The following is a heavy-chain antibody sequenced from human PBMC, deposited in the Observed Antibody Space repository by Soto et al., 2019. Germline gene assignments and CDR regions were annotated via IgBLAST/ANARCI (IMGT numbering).Heavy chain of an antibody. CDR2: IYYSGST. CDR1: GGSISSGVYY. Sequence: SETLSLTCTVSGGSISSGVYYWSWIRQHPGKGLEWIGYIYYSGSTYYNPSLKSRVTISVDTSKNQFSLKLSSVTAADTAVYYCARLPASMVYGSGFDYWGQGTLVTVSS. V-gene: IGHV4-31*03. J-gene: IGHJ4*02. D-gene: IGHD2-8*01. CDR3: ARLPASMVYGSGFDY.